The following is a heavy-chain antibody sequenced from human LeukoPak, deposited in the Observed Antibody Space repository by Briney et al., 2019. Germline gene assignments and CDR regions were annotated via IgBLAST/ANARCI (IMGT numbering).Heavy chain of an antibody. CDR1: AFTFSLYG. CDR3: AKDEGWSSSSRGDY. D-gene: IGHD2-2*01. J-gene: IGHJ4*02. Sequence: GGSLRLSCAASAFTFSLYGIHWIRQAPGKGLEWVAFIQYDGRKTYYADSVKGRFTISRDNSKNTVYLQMNSLRTEDTAMYYCAKDEGWSSSSRGDYWGQGTLVTVSS. V-gene: IGHV3-30*02. CDR2: IQYDGRKT.